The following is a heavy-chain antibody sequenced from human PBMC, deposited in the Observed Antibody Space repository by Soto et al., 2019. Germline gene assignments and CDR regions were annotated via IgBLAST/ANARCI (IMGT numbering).Heavy chain of an antibody. CDR2: IRRKANSYTT. J-gene: IGHJ6*02. V-gene: IGHV3-72*01. CDR1: GLIFSDYH. Sequence: EVQLVESGGGLVQPGGSLRLSCAASGLIFSDYHMDWVRQAPGKGLEWVGRIRRKANSYTTEYAASVKGRFTISRDDSKNSLYLQMNSLKSEDTAVYYCAMLGGWSGGSSGMDVWRQGTTVTVSS. CDR3: AMLGGWSGGSSGMDV. D-gene: IGHD6-19*01.